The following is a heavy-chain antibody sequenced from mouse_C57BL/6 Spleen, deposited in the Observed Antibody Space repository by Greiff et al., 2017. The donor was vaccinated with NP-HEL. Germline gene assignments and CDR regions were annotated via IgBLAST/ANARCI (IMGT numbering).Heavy chain of an antibody. CDR3: ASPPALSHDEDYYAMDY. CDR2: ISSGSSTI. Sequence: EVMLVESGGGLVKPGGSLKLSCAASGFTFSDYGMHWVRQAPEKGLEWVAYISSGSSTIYYADTVKGRFTISRDNAKNTLFLQMTSLRSEDTAMYYCASPPALSHDEDYYAMDYWGQGTSVTVSS. CDR1: GFTFSDYG. D-gene: IGHD2-12*01. J-gene: IGHJ4*01. V-gene: IGHV5-17*01.